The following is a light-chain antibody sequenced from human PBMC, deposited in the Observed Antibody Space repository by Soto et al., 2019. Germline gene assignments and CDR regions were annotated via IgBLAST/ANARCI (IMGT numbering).Light chain of an antibody. CDR3: QQYYRNPYP. V-gene: IGKV4-1*01. CDR1: QSVSFSSSNKNF. Sequence: DIVLTQSPDSLAVSLGERATLNCKSSQSVSFSSSNKNFLAWDQQKSGQPTKLLMSWASTRESGVHDRFSGIGSGTDFTLTISGLQAEDVAVYYCQQYYRNPYPFGRGTRLEIQ. J-gene: IGKJ2*01. CDR2: WAS.